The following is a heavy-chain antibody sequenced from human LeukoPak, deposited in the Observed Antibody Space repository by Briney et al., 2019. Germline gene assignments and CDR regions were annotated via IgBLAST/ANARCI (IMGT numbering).Heavy chain of an antibody. Sequence: SETLSLTCTVSGGSISSYYWNWIRQPAGKGLEWIGRIYTSGSTNYNPSLKSRVTMSVDTSKNQFSLKLSSVTAADTAVYYCARVRPYYYDSSGNYFDYWGQGTLVTVSS. CDR2: IYTSGST. V-gene: IGHV4-4*07. J-gene: IGHJ4*02. CDR3: ARVRPYYYDSSGNYFDY. D-gene: IGHD3-22*01. CDR1: GGSISSYY.